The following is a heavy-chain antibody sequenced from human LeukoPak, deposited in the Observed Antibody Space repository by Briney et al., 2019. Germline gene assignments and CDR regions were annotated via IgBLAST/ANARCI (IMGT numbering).Heavy chain of an antibody. CDR2: ISSSSSSYI. V-gene: IGHV3-21*01. Sequence: GGSLSLSCAASGFTFSSYSMNWVRQAPGKGLEWVSSISSSSSSYIYYADSVKGRFTISRDNAKNSLYLQMNSLRAEDTAVYYCARDREEHSSSWYPFDYWGQGTLVTVSS. D-gene: IGHD6-13*01. CDR3: ARDREEHSSSWYPFDY. J-gene: IGHJ4*02. CDR1: GFTFSSYS.